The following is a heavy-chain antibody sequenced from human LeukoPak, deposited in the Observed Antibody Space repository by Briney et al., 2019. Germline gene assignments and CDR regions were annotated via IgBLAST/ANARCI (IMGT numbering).Heavy chain of an antibody. D-gene: IGHD1-26*01. CDR1: GYTLTELS. CDR3: AFSVLGGSPTYYYYGMDV. J-gene: IGHJ6*02. CDR2: FDPEDGEA. V-gene: IGHV1-24*01. Sequence: ASVKVSCKVSGYTLTELSMHWVRQAPGKGLEWMGGFDPEDGEAIYAQKFQGRVTMTEDTSTDTAYMELSSLRSEDTAVYYCAFSVLGGSPTYYYYGMDVWGQGTTVTVSS.